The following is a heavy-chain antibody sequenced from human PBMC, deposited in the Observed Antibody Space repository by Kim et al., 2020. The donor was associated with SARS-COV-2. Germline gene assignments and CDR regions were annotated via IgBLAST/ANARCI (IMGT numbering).Heavy chain of an antibody. CDR3: ARVDDFWSGYLIGLKGYYYCMDV. CDR1: GYTFTSYG. V-gene: IGHV1-18*01. D-gene: IGHD3-3*01. Sequence: ASVKVSCKASGYTFTSYGISWVRQAPGQGLEWMGWISAYNGKTNYAQKLQGRVTMTTDTSTSTAYMELRSLRSDDTAVYYCARVDDFWSGYLIGLKGYYYCMDVWGQGTTVTVSS. CDR2: ISAYNGKT. J-gene: IGHJ6*02.